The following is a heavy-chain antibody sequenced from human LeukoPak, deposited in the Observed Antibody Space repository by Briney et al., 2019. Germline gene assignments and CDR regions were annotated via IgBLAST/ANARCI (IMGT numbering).Heavy chain of an antibody. CDR1: GFTFSDYY. Sequence: GGSLRLSCAASGFTFSDYYMSWIRQAPGKGLEWVSYISSSGSTIYYAGSVKGRFTISRDNAKNSLYLQMNSLRAEDTAVYYCALDQYYYGSGSPDYWGQGTLVTVSS. J-gene: IGHJ4*02. V-gene: IGHV3-11*01. CDR2: ISSSGSTI. D-gene: IGHD3-10*01. CDR3: ALDQYYYGSGSPDY.